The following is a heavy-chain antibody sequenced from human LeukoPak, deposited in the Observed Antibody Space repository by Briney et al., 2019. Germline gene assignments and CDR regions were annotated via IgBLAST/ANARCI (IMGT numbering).Heavy chain of an antibody. Sequence: PGESLKISCKGSGYSFTSYWIGWVRQMPGKGLEWMGIIYPGDSDTRYSPSFQGQVTISADKSISTAYLQWSSLKASDTAMYYCARVLRYFDWPGDSFDPRGQGTLVTVSS. J-gene: IGHJ5*02. CDR3: ARVLRYFDWPGDSFDP. CDR1: GYSFTSYW. V-gene: IGHV5-51*01. D-gene: IGHD3-9*01. CDR2: IYPGDSDT.